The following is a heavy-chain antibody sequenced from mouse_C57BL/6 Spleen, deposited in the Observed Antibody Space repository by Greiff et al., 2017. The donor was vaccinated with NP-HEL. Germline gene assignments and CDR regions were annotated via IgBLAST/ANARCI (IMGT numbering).Heavy chain of an antibody. J-gene: IGHJ2*01. D-gene: IGHD1-1*01. V-gene: IGHV1-22*01. Sequence: EVQLQQSGPELVKPGASVKMSCKASGYTFTDYNMHWVKQSHGKSLEWIGYINPNNGGTSYNQKFKGKATLTVNKSSSTAYMELRSLTSEDSAVYYSARWYYGSPFFDYWGQGTTLTVSS. CDR3: ARWYYGSPFFDY. CDR1: GYTFTDYN. CDR2: INPNNGGT.